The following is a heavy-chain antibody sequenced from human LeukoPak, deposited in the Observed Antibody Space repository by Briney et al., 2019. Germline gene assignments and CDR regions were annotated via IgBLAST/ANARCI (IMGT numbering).Heavy chain of an antibody. Sequence: SETLSLTCKVSGVSITTYYWSWIRQSPGKGLEWIGYISHTGTTDYNPSLKSRVTFSVDTSKNEFSLKLTSVTAADTAVYYCAREANYYGSGSYFEGTFDYWGQGSLVTVSS. CDR2: ISHTGTT. CDR1: GVSITTYY. D-gene: IGHD3-10*01. CDR3: AREANYYGSGSYFEGTFDY. V-gene: IGHV4-59*13. J-gene: IGHJ4*02.